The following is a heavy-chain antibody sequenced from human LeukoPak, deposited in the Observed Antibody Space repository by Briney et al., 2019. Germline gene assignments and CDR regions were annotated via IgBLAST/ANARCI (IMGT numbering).Heavy chain of an antibody. Sequence: SQTLSLTCTVSGGSISSGGYYWSWIRQHPGKGLEWIGYIYYSGSTYYNPSLKSRVTISVDTSKNQFSLKLSSVTAADTAVYYCAGSRVWANSSWHYWFDPWGQGTLVTVSS. J-gene: IGHJ5*02. V-gene: IGHV4-31*03. CDR2: IYYSGST. CDR3: AGSRVWANSSWHYWFDP. CDR1: GGSISSGGYY. D-gene: IGHD3-22*01.